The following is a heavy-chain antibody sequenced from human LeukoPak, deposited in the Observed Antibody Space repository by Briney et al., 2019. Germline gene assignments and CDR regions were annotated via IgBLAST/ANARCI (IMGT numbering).Heavy chain of an antibody. CDR2: IKEDGTEK. Sequence: PGGSLRLSCAASGFTFSSYSMNWVRQAPGKGLEWVANIKEDGTEKNYADSVKGRFTISRDNIRNSLYLQMNSPRAEDTAVYYCVREFSGEFDYWGQGTLVTVSS. CDR3: VREFSGEFDY. D-gene: IGHD3-10*01. J-gene: IGHJ4*02. CDR1: GFTFSSYS. V-gene: IGHV3-7*01.